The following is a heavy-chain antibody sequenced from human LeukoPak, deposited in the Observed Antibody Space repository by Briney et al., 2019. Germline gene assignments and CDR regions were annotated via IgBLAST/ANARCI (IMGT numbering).Heavy chain of an antibody. CDR1: GFTFSSYS. CDR2: ISSSSSTI. V-gene: IGHV3-48*04. J-gene: IGHJ3*02. CDR3: ARDLVRNNYAPDAFDI. D-gene: IGHD4-11*01. Sequence: QPGGSLRLSCAASGFTFSSYSMNWVRQAPGKGLEWVSYISSSSSTIYYADSVKGRFTISRDNAKNSLYLQMNSLRAEDTAVYYCARDLVRNNYAPDAFDIWGQGTTVTVSS.